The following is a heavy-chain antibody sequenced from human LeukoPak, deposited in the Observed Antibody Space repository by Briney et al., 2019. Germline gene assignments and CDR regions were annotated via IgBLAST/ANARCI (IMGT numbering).Heavy chain of an antibody. Sequence: SETLSLTCTVSGGSISSSSHYWGWIRQPPGKGLEWIGSIYYSGSTYYNPSLKSRVTISVDTSKNQFSLKLSSVTAADTAVYYCASSYYYDSSGYSAAEYFQHWGQGTLVTVSS. CDR2: IYYSGST. J-gene: IGHJ1*01. CDR1: GGSISSSSHY. V-gene: IGHV4-39*07. CDR3: ASSYYYDSSGYSAAEYFQH. D-gene: IGHD3-22*01.